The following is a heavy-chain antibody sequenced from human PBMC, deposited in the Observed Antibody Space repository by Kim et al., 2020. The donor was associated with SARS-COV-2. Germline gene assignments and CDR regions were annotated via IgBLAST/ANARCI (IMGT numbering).Heavy chain of an antibody. D-gene: IGHD3-9*01. CDR2: INSDGSST. CDR3: ARGPSLSIYDILAGYSPHPPGSIDL. V-gene: IGHV3-74*01. CDR1: GFTFSSYW. Sequence: GGSLRLSCAASGFTFSSYWMHWVRQAPGKGLVWVSRINSDGSSTSYADSVKGRFTISRDNAKNTLYLQMNSLRAEDTAVYYCARGPSLSIYDILAGYSPHPPGSIDLWGRGTLVTVSS. J-gene: IGHJ2*01.